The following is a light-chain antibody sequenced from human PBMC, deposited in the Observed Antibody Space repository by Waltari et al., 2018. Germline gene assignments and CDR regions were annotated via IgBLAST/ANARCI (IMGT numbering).Light chain of an antibody. V-gene: IGKV3-15*01. J-gene: IGKJ4*01. CDR1: QSVGRD. CDR3: QQYNNWPPPT. Sequence: EIVMTQSPVTLSVSPGERVTLSCRASQSVGRDLAWYQQKPGQIPRLLIYGASTRATGIPARFSGSGSGTEFTLTITSLQSEDFAVYYCQQYNNWPPPTFGGGTKVEIK. CDR2: GAS.